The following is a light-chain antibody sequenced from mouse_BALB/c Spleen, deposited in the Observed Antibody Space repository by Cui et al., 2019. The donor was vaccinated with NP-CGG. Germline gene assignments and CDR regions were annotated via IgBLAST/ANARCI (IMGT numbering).Light chain of an antibody. J-gene: IGLJ1*01. CDR1: PGAVTTSNY. CDR2: GTN. CDR3: ALWYSNHWV. V-gene: IGLV1*01. Sequence: AVVTQASALTTSPGETCTLTCASSPGAVTTSNYANWVQEKPDHLFTGLIGGTNNRVPGVPARFSGSLIGDKAALTITGAQTEDEAIYFCALWYSNHWVFGGGTKLTVL.